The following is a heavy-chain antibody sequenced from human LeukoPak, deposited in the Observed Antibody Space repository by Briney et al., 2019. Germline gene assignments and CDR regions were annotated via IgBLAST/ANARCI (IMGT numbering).Heavy chain of an antibody. CDR3: ARVFDSGSQAYFYYMDV. CDR2: IYSGGST. D-gene: IGHD3-10*01. J-gene: IGHJ6*03. V-gene: IGHV3-53*01. Sequence: GGSLRLSCAASGFTVSGNYMSWVRQAPGKGLEWVSVIYSGGSTYYADSVKGRFTISRDNSKNTLYLQMNSLRAEDTAVYYCARVFDSGSQAYFYYMDVWGKGTTVTISS. CDR1: GFTVSGNY.